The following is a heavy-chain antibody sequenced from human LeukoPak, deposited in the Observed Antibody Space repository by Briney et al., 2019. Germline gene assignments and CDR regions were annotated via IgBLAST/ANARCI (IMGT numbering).Heavy chain of an antibody. V-gene: IGHV1-69*01. CDR1: GGTFSSYA. CDR2: IIPIFGTA. J-gene: IGHJ3*02. Sequence: SVKVSCKASGGTFSSYAISWVRQAPGQGLEWMGGIIPIFGTANYAQKFQGRVTITADESTSTAYMELSSLRSEDTAVYYCAREKQLVRDAFDIWGQGTMVTVAS. D-gene: IGHD6-13*01. CDR3: AREKQLVRDAFDI.